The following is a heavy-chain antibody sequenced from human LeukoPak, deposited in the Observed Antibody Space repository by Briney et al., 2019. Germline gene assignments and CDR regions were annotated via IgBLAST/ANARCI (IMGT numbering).Heavy chain of an antibody. D-gene: IGHD2-2*01. J-gene: IGHJ4*02. V-gene: IGHV1-2*02. CDR1: GYTFTGYY. CDR3: ARDLGRDIVVVPAAIRDY. CDR2: INPNSGGT. Sequence: XASVKVSCKASGYTFTGYYMHWVRQAPGQGLEWMGWINPNSGGTNYAQKFQGRVTMTRDTSISTAYMELSRLRSDDTAVYYCARDLGRDIVVVPAAIRDYWGQGTLVTVSS.